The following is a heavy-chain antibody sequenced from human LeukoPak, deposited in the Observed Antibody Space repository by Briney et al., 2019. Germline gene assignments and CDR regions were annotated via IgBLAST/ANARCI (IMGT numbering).Heavy chain of an antibody. J-gene: IGHJ3*02. D-gene: IGHD3-3*01. CDR1: GFTFSSYG. CDR3: AKDLGGDFWSGYYLNAFDI. CDR2: ISGSGGST. Sequence: QTGGSLRLSCAASGFTFSSYGMSWVRQAPGKGLEWVSAISGSGGSTYYADSVKGRFTISRDNSKNTLYLQMNSLRAEDTAVYYCAKDLGGDFWSGYYLNAFDIWGQGTMVTVSS. V-gene: IGHV3-23*01.